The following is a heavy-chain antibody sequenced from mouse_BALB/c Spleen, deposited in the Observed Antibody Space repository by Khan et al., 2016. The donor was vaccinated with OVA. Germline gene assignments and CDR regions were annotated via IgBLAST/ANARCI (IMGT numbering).Heavy chain of an antibody. J-gene: IGHJ1*01. CDR1: GYSITSGYY. D-gene: IGHD1-1*01. CDR2: IRYDGSN. CDR3: ARDYYGTSWYFDG. V-gene: IGHV3-6*02. Sequence: EVKLLESGPGLVKPSQSLSLTCSVTGYSITSGYYWNWIRQFPGNKLEWMDYIRYDGSNNYNPSLKNRISITRDTPKNQFFLKLNSVTTEDTATYYCARDYYGTSWYFDGWGAGTTVTVSS.